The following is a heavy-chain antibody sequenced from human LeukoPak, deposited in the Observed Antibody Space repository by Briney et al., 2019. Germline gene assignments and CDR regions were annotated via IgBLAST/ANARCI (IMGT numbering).Heavy chain of an antibody. J-gene: IGHJ4*02. D-gene: IGHD6-19*01. Sequence: SETLSLTCTVSGGSISSSSYYWGWIRQPPGTGLEWIGSIYYSGSTYYNPSLKSRVTISVDTSKNQFSLKLSSVTAADTAVYYCARHGAFSGWYDYWGQGTLVTVSS. CDR3: ARHGAFSGWYDY. CDR2: IYYSGST. V-gene: IGHV4-39*01. CDR1: GGSISSSSYY.